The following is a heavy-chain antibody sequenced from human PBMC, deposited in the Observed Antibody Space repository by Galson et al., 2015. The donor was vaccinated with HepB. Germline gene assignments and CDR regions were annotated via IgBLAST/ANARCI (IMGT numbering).Heavy chain of an antibody. V-gene: IGHV3-33*01. D-gene: IGHD3-22*01. CDR2: IWYDGSNK. J-gene: IGHJ5*02. CDR1: GFTFSSYG. Sequence: SLRLSCAASGFTFSSYGMHWVRQAPGKGLEWVAVIWYDGSNKYYADSVKGRFTISRDNSKNTLYLQMNSLRAEDTAVYYCARDGSGYPFDPWGQGTLVTVSS. CDR3: ARDGSGYPFDP.